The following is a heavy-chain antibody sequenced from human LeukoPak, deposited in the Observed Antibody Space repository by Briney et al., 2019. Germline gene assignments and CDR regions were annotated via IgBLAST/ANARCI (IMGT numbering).Heavy chain of an antibody. CDR2: ISTSGSTK. V-gene: IGHV3-48*03. CDR3: ARVLHKRNYDSSDYYGS. CDR1: GFTFSSYE. J-gene: IGHJ5*02. Sequence: GGSLRLSCAASGFTFSSYEMNWVRQAPGKGLEWVSYISTSGSTKYYAGSVKGRFTISRDNAKNSLYLQMNSLRAEDTAVYYCARVLHKRNYDSSDYYGSWGQGTLVTVSS. D-gene: IGHD3-22*01.